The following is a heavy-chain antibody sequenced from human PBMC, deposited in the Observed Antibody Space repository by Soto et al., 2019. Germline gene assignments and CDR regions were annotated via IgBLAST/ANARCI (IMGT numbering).Heavy chain of an antibody. Sequence: KVSCKASGYTFTSYGISWVRQAPGQGLEWMGWISAYNGNTNYAQKLQGRVTMTTDTSTSTAYMELRSLRSDDTAVYYCARLQGVFSLRWAKGYAFDIWGQGTMVPVSS. CDR2: ISAYNGNT. V-gene: IGHV1-18*04. D-gene: IGHD3-16*02. CDR3: ARLQGVFSLRWAKGYAFDI. CDR1: GYTFTSYG. J-gene: IGHJ3*02.